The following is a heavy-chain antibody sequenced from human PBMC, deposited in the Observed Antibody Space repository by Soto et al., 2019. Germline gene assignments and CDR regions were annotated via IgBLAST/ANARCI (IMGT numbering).Heavy chain of an antibody. CDR1: GFTCSTST. Sequence: EVQLVESGGGLVKPGGSLRLSCTRSGFTCSTSTMSWVRQAPGEGLEWVSSISSRSSYIYQADSLKGRFTISRDNAKNSVYLQMSSLRAEDTAVYYCARDLGELPAFWGRGTLVTVSS. CDR3: ARDLGELPAF. J-gene: IGHJ4*02. D-gene: IGHD3-10*01. CDR2: ISSRSSYI. V-gene: IGHV3-21*01.